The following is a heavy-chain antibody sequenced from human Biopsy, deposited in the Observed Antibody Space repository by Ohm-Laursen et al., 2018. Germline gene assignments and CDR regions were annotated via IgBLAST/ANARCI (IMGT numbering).Heavy chain of an antibody. V-gene: IGHV4-59*08. D-gene: IGHD2-15*01. CDR3: ARRGSGGRSFDY. CDR1: GDSINSSY. Sequence: SDTLSLTRTVSGDSINSSYWSWIRQAPGKGLEWIGFISNSGNTNYNPSLKSRVTISADTSKNQFSLKLGSVTVADTAVFYCARRGSGGRSFDYWGQGSLVTVSS. J-gene: IGHJ4*02. CDR2: ISNSGNT.